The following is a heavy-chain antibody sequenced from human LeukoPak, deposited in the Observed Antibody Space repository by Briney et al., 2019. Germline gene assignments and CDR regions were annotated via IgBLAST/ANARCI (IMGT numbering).Heavy chain of an antibody. D-gene: IGHD3-22*01. CDR2: IYYSGST. CDR3: ARGPSGYFLYFQH. V-gene: IGHV4-59*08. Sequence: SETLSLTCTVSGGSISRYYWSWLRQPPGKGLEWIGYIYYSGSTNYNPSLKSRVTISVDTSKNQFSLKLSSVTAADTAVYYCARGPSGYFLYFQHWGQGTLVTVSS. J-gene: IGHJ1*01. CDR1: GGSISRYY.